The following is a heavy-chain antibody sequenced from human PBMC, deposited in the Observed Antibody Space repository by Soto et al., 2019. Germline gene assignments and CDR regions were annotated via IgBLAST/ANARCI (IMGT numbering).Heavy chain of an antibody. Sequence: EVQLVESGGTLVQPGESVRLSCAASGFTISSYWKSWVRQAPGKGLEWVANIKQDGSERYYMGSVNGRFTISRDNAKNSLYLQMSSLTVEDTAVYYCARWDNGYDFGGQGTLVTISS. CDR1: GFTISSYW. CDR3: ARWDNGYDF. V-gene: IGHV3-7*01. D-gene: IGHD5-12*01. CDR2: IKQDGSER. J-gene: IGHJ4*02.